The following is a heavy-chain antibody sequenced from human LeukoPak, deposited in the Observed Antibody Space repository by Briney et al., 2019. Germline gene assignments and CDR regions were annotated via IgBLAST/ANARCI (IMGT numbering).Heavy chain of an antibody. CDR3: ARCSDSSRYLSYYYYGMDV. CDR2: ISSSRGYI. V-gene: IGHV3-21*01. J-gene: IGHJ6*02. Sequence: GGSLRLSCAASGFTFSSYSMNWVRQAPGKGLGWGSSISSSRGYIYYADSVKGRFTISRDNAKNSLYLQMNSLRAEDTAVYYCARCSDSSRYLSYYYYGMDVWGQGTTVTVSS. D-gene: IGHD3-22*01. CDR1: GFTFSSYS.